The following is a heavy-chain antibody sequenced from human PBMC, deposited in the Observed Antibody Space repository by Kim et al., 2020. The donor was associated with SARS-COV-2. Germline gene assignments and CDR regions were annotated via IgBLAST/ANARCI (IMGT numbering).Heavy chain of an antibody. CDR1: GGSVSSGSYY. V-gene: IGHV4-61*01. J-gene: IGHJ4*02. CDR2: IYYSGST. CDR3: ARGWGSSGYYTIDY. D-gene: IGHD3-22*01. Sequence: SETLSLTCTVSGGSVSSGSYYWSWIRQPPGKGLEWIGYIYYSGSTNYNPSLKSRVTISVDTSKNQFSLKLSSVTAADTAVYYCARGWGSSGYYTIDYWGQGTLVTVSS.